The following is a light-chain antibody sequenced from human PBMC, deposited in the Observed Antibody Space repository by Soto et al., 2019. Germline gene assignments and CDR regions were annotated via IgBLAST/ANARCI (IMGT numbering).Light chain of an antibody. J-gene: IGLJ2*01. CDR2: EVS. CDR1: SSDVGRYND. CDR3: CSYTSSTSAV. V-gene: IGLV2-14*01. Sequence: QSALTQPASVSGSPGQSITISCTGTSSDVGRYNDVSWFQQHPGKAPKLMIFEVSTRPSGVSNRFSGSKSGNPASLTISGAQDEAEADSYCCSYTSSTSAVFGGGTKLTVL.